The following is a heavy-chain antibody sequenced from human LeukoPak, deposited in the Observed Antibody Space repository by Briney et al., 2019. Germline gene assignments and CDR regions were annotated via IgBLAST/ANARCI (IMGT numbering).Heavy chain of an antibody. CDR3: ARVSGSGTPIYYYSYMDV. J-gene: IGHJ6*03. Sequence: GGSLRLSCAASGFTFSSHWMSWVRQAPGKGPEWVANIKQDGTEIYYVDSVKGRFTISRDNAKNTLYLQMNTLRAEDTAIYYCARVSGSGTPIYYYSYMDVWGKGTTVIVSS. D-gene: IGHD3-10*01. CDR1: GFTFSSHW. CDR2: IKQDGTEI. V-gene: IGHV3-7*01.